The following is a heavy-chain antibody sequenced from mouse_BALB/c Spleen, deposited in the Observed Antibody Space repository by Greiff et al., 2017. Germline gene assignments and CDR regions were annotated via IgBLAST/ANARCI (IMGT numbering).Heavy chain of an antibody. CDR3: ARDRGKTGTRNLAFAY. J-gene: IGHJ3*01. CDR1: GFTFSDYY. CDR2: ISDGGSYT. V-gene: IGHV5-4*02. D-gene: IGHD4-1*01. Sequence: EVKVVESGGGLVKPGGSLKLSCAASGFTFSDYYMYWVRQTPEKRLEWVATISDGGSYTYYPDSVKGRFTISRDNAKNNLYLQMSSLKSEDTAMYYCARDRGKTGTRNLAFAYWGQGTLVTVSA.